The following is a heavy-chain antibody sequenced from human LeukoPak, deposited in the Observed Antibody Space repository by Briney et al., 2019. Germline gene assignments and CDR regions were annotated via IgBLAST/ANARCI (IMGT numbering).Heavy chain of an antibody. V-gene: IGHV3-23*01. D-gene: IGHD1-20*01. J-gene: IGHJ4*02. CDR2: IYGGGSGST. CDR1: GFTFSEYT. Sequence: GGSLRLSCVASGFTFSEYTMSWVRQAPGKGLEWVSGIYGGGSGSTFYAESVKGRFTISRDNSKNTLYLQMNSLRDEDTAIYYCAKDFTPDGIWDIDYWGRGTLITVSS. CDR3: AKDFTPDGIWDIDY.